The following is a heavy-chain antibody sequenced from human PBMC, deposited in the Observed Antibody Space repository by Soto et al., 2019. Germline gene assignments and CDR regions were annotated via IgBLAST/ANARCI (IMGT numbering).Heavy chain of an antibody. V-gene: IGHV4-34*01. Sequence: PSETLSLTCAVYGGSFSGYYWSWIRQPPGKGLEWIGEINHSGSTNYNPSLKSRVTISVDTSKNQFSLKLSSVTAADTAVYYCASSYWFDPWGQGTLVTVSS. CDR3: ASSYWFDP. J-gene: IGHJ5*02. CDR2: INHSGST. CDR1: GGSFSGYY.